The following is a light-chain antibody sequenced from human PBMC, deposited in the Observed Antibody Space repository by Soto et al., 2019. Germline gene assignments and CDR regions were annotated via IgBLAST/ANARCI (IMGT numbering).Light chain of an antibody. CDR2: EAS. CDR1: SNDVGTYNL. V-gene: IGLV2-23*01. CDR3: CSYGRSVV. Sequence: QSVLTQPASVSGSPGQSITISCTGISNDVGTYNLVSWYQHHPGKAPKLIIHEASKRPSGVPNRFSGSKSGNTASLTISGLHAEDEADYYCCSYGRSVVFGGGTKVTVL. J-gene: IGLJ2*01.